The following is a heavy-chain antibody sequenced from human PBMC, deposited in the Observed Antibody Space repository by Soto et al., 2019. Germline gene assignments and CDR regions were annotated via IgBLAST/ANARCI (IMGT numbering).Heavy chain of an antibody. Sequence: QVQLQESRPGLVKPSQTLSLTCTVSGGSISSGGYYWRWIRQHPGKGLEWNGYIDYSGSTYYNPSLKSRVTITVDTSKNQYSLKLSSVTAADTAVYYCARGIEADWGQGTLVTVSS. CDR2: IDYSGST. V-gene: IGHV4-31*03. CDR3: ARGIEAD. CDR1: GGSISSGGYY. J-gene: IGHJ4*02.